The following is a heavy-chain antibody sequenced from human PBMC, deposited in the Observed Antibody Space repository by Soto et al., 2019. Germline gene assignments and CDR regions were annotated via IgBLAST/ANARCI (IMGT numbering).Heavy chain of an antibody. CDR2: IYYSGST. Sequence: SETPRVTWTFSGGYISSSSNYWDWIRPPPGKGLEWLGRIYYSGSTYYNPSLQSRVDISVDTSKNQFSPKLSSVTAAYTAWYYWRKDTRENYFWRGSLCYYCYGMAVWAKG. CDR1: GGYISSSSNY. J-gene: IGHJ6*04. D-gene: IGHD3-3*01. V-gene: IGHV4-39*05. CDR3: RKDTRENYFWRGSLCYYCYGMAV.